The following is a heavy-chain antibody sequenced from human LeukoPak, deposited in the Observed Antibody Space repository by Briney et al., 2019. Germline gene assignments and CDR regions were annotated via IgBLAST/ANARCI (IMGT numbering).Heavy chain of an antibody. D-gene: IGHD6-13*01. CDR2: INPSGGST. CDR3: ATSSSWSPYYYYYMDV. Sequence: GASVKVSCKASGYTFTSYYMHWVRQALGQGLEWMGIINPSGGSTSYAQKFQGRVTMTRDTSTSTVYMELSSLRSEDTAVYYCATSSSWSPYYYYYMDVWGKGTTVTVSS. V-gene: IGHV1-46*01. J-gene: IGHJ6*03. CDR1: GYTFTSYY.